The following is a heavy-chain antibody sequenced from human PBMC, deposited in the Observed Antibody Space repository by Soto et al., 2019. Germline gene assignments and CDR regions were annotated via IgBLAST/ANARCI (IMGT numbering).Heavy chain of an antibody. Sequence: SVKVSCKASGDTFSNYAICWVRQAPGQGLEWIGGIIPILGSANYAQKFQGRVTISADGSTNTANLELSSLRSEDTAVYYCARFKVGTTTDYYYGMDVLGQGTTVTVSS. CDR1: GDTFSNYA. V-gene: IGHV1-69*13. CDR2: IIPILGSA. CDR3: ARFKVGTTTDYYYGMDV. D-gene: IGHD1-26*01. J-gene: IGHJ6*02.